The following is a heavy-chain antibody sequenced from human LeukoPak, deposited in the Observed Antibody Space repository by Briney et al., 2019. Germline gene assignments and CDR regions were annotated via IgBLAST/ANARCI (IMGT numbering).Heavy chain of an antibody. J-gene: IGHJ3*02. Sequence: SGGSLRLSCAVSGFTFSTYGMHWVRQSPGNGLEWVAVIWYDGSKTHYRDSVKGRFTISRDNSKNTLYLEMNSLRAEDTAVYYCARDTAQRAFDIWGQGTMVTVSS. CDR1: GFTFSTYG. CDR2: IWYDGSKT. D-gene: IGHD6-25*01. CDR3: ARDTAQRAFDI. V-gene: IGHV3-33*01.